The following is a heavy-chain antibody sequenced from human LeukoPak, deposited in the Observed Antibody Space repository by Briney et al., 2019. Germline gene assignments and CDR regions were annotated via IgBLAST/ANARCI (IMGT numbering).Heavy chain of an antibody. CDR1: GFTFSSYW. J-gene: IGHJ3*02. CDR3: ARDRSYYDSTPSDI. CDR2: IKQDGSEK. Sequence: GGSLRLSCAASGFTFSSYWMSWVRQAPGKGLEWVANIKQDGSEKYYVDSVKGRFTISRDNAKNSLYLQMNSLRAEDTAVYYCARDRSYYDSTPSDIWGQGTMVTVSS. D-gene: IGHD3-22*01. V-gene: IGHV3-7*01.